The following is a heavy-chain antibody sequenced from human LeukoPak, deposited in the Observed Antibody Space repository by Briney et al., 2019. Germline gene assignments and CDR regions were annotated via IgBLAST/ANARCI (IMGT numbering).Heavy chain of an antibody. V-gene: IGHV3-30*18. CDR1: QFTFSSYA. CDR3: AKAHLLDWLLPFDY. J-gene: IGHJ4*02. CDR2: VSYDGSDK. D-gene: IGHD3/OR15-3a*01. Sequence: GGSLRLSSAASQFTFSSYAMHWVRQAPGKGLEWVALVSYDGSDKYYADSVKGRFTISRDNSKNTLYLQMNSLRGEDTAVYYCAKAHLLDWLLPFDYWGQGTLVTVSS.